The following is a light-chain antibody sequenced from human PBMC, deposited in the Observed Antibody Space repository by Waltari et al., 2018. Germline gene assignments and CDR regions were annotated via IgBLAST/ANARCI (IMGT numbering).Light chain of an antibody. CDR1: SPNMWAGHA. Sequence: QSVLTQPPSMPGAPRQRATISCTESSPNMWAGHAVHWYQVFPGTAPKLLIYGNNNRPSGVPDRFSGSKSDTSASLAIGGLQAEDEADYYCQSFDIRLSGGVVFGGGTKVTVL. CDR3: QSFDIRLSGGVV. V-gene: IGLV1-40*01. J-gene: IGLJ3*02. CDR2: GNN.